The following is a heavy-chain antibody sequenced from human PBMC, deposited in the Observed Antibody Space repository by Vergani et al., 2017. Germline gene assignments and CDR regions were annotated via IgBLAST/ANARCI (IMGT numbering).Heavy chain of an antibody. CDR1: GDSISNYY. CDR2: VYYDGST. Sequence: QVQLQESGPGLVKPSETLSLTCTISGDSISNYYWNWIRQPPGKGLEWIGYVYYDGSTNYNPSLKSRVTMSVATSKKQFSLSLSSVTAADTAVYYCVRRNNVVRETDYFDYWGQGILVTVSS. J-gene: IGHJ4*02. V-gene: IGHV4-59*12. CDR3: VRRNNVVRETDYFDY. D-gene: IGHD3-10*01.